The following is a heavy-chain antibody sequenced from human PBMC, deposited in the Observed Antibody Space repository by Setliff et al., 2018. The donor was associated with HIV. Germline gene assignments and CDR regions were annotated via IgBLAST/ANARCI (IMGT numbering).Heavy chain of an antibody. V-gene: IGHV1-8*03. Sequence: GASVKVSCKASGYTFTSYNINWVRQATGQGLEWVQQATGHGLEWMGWMNPNSGNTDYAQKFQGRVTITRNTAISTAYMELSSPRSEDTAVYYCARVRLSMVRGPFDAFDIWGQGTMVTVSS. D-gene: IGHD3-10*01. CDR2: MNPNSGNT. J-gene: IGHJ3*02. CDR1: GYTFTSYN. CDR3: ARVRLSMVRGPFDAFDI.